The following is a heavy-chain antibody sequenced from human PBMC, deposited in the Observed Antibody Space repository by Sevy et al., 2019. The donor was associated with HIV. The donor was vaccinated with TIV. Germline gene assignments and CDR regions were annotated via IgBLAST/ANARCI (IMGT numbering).Heavy chain of an antibody. V-gene: IGHV4-4*07. Sequence: SETLSLTCTVSGGSISSYYWSWIRQPAGKGLEWIGRIYTSGSTNYNPSVKSRVTISVDTSKNQFSLKLSSVTAADTAVYYCARAGRPQLVLGFDYWGQGTLVTVSS. J-gene: IGHJ4*02. CDR3: ARAGRPQLVLGFDY. CDR1: GGSISSYY. D-gene: IGHD6-6*01. CDR2: IYTSGST.